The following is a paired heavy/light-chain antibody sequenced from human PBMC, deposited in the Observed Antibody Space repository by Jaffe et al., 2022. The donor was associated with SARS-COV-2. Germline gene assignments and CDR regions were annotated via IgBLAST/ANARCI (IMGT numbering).Light chain of an antibody. Sequence: DIQLTQSPSSLSAFVGDRVTISCRPSQTITDYLNWYQVKPGKAPKLLIYAASTLQAGVPSRFAGSGYGRDFTLTISSLQPEDSATYYCQQSYINPRTFGQGTKVEIK. CDR2: AAS. CDR1: QTITDY. CDR3: QQSYINPRT. V-gene: IGKV1-39*01. J-gene: IGKJ1*01.
Heavy chain of an antibody. CDR3: ARELIHETRQGSFDY. Sequence: QVQLQESGPGLVKPSETLSLTCIVSGGSITGHYWTWIRQSAGKGLEWIGRFFPGASTDFNPSLRSRVSVSGDTSKNHFSLTLTSVTAADTAVYFCARELIHETRQGSFDYWGQGTLVTVSS. J-gene: IGHJ4*02. CDR1: GGSITGHY. V-gene: IGHV4-4*07. CDR2: FFPGAST. D-gene: IGHD2-2*01.